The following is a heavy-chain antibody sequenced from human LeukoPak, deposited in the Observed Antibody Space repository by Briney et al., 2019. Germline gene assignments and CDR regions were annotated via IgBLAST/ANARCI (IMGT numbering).Heavy chain of an antibody. CDR3: ASKPDSSGYYYDAFDI. Sequence: SLRLSCAASGFTFDDYAMHWVRQAPGKGLEWVSGISWNSGSIGYADSVKGRFTISRDNAKNSLYLQMNSLRAEDTALYYCASKPDSSGYYYDAFDIWGQGTMVTVSS. D-gene: IGHD3-22*01. CDR1: GFTFDDYA. CDR2: ISWNSGSI. V-gene: IGHV3-9*01. J-gene: IGHJ3*02.